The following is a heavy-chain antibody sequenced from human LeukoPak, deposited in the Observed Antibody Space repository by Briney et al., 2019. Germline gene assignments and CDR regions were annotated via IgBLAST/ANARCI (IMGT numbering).Heavy chain of an antibody. D-gene: IGHD5-18*01. J-gene: IGHJ6*02. Sequence: SETLSLTCTVSGGSIRISSYSWGWIRQPPGKGLEWIGSIDYSGSTYYNPSLKSRVTIFVDTSKSQFSLNLSSVTAADTAVYHCARVPGTGYSFGYSYYYGMDVWGQGTTVTVSS. V-gene: IGHV4-39*01. CDR3: ARVPGTGYSFGYSYYYGMDV. CDR2: IDYSGST. CDR1: GGSIRISSYS.